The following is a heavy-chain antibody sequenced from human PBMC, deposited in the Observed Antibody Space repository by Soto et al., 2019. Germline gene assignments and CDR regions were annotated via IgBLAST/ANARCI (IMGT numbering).Heavy chain of an antibody. J-gene: IGHJ5*02. V-gene: IGHV4-59*01. CDR1: GGSISAYN. CDR2: IYHSGTT. Sequence: SETLSLTCTVSGGSISAYNWNWIRQPPGKGLEWIGYIYHSGTTNYNPSLKSRVSISMDTSKNQFSLKLSSVTAVHPAVYYCARDSWRSSGCYWFDPWGQGNLVTASS. D-gene: IGHD6-19*01. CDR3: ARDSWRSSGCYWFDP.